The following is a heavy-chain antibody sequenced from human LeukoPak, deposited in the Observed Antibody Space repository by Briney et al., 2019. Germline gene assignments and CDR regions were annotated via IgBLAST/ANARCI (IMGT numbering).Heavy chain of an antibody. CDR1: GYTFTSYG. CDR3: ARDAVTIFGVVIESYYYYYMDV. J-gene: IGHJ6*03. Sequence: ASVKVSCKASGYTFTSYGISWVRQAPGQGLEWMGWISAYNGSTNYAQKLQGRVTMTTDTSTSTAYMELRSLRSDDTAVYYCARDAVTIFGVVIESYYYYYMDVWGKGTTVTVSS. CDR2: ISAYNGST. D-gene: IGHD3-3*01. V-gene: IGHV1-18*01.